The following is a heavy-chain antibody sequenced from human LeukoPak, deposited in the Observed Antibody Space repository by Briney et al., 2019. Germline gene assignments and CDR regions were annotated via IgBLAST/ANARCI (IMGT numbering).Heavy chain of an antibody. D-gene: IGHD5-12*01. CDR1: GGTFSSYA. V-gene: IGHV1-69*04. CDR3: ARERMAWISPTRDHYYYYGMDV. Sequence: SVKVSCKASGGTFSSYAISWVRQAPGQGLEWMGRIIPIFGIANYAQKFQGRVTITADRSTSTAYMELSSLRSEDTAVYYCARERMAWISPTRDHYYYYGMDVWGQGTTVTVSS. J-gene: IGHJ6*02. CDR2: IIPIFGIA.